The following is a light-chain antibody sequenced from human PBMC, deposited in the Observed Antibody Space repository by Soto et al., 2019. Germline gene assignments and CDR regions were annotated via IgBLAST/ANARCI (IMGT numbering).Light chain of an antibody. CDR2: EAN. V-gene: IGLV2-23*01. Sequence: QSVLTQPASVSGSPGQSITISCTGTSSDVGSYNFVSWYQQHPGKAPKLMIYEANKRPLGVSKHFSGSKSGNTASLTISGLQAGGGAEYYFCSFGGSNNYVFGTGTKLTVL. CDR1: SSDVGSYNF. CDR3: CSFGGSNNYV. J-gene: IGLJ1*01.